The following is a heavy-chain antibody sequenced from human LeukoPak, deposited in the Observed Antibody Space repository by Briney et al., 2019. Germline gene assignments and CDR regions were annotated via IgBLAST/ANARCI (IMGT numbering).Heavy chain of an antibody. CDR1: GFTFDDYA. CDR3: AKGTYYDIGNWYDP. CDR2: ISWNSGSI. Sequence: PGRSLRLSCAASGFTFDDYAMHWVRQAPGKGLEWVSGISWNSGSIGYADSVKGRFTISRDNAKNSLYLQMNSLRAEDTALYYCAKGTYYDIGNWYDPWGQGTLVTVSS. V-gene: IGHV3-9*01. D-gene: IGHD3-9*01. J-gene: IGHJ5*02.